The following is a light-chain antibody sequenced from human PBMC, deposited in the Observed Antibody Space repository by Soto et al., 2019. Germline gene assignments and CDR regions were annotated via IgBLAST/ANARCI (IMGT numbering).Light chain of an antibody. V-gene: IGLV2-14*01. J-gene: IGLJ1*01. CDR2: EVS. CDR1: SSDVGGYIY. CDR3: SSYSRSSFYV. Sequence: QSVLTHPASVSGAPGQSSTISCTGTSSDVGGYIYVSWYQQHPGKAPKLMIYEVSNRPSGVSNRFSGSKSGNTASLTISGPQAEDEADYYCSSYSRSSFYVFGTGTKVTVL.